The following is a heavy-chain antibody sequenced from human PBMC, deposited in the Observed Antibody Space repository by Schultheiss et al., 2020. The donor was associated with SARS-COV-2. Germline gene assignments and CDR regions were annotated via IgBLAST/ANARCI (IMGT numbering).Heavy chain of an antibody. CDR3: ARDRVDTAMEFHDDAFDI. CDR1: NYTFTDYG. Sequence: ASVKVSCKASNYTFTDYGVSWVRQAPGQGLEWMGWISADNGKTKYAQRLQDRVTMTTDTSTSTVYMELRSLRSDDMGVYYCARDRVDTAMEFHDDAFDIWGQGTMVTVSS. V-gene: IGHV1-18*03. D-gene: IGHD5-18*01. CDR2: ISADNGKT. J-gene: IGHJ3*02.